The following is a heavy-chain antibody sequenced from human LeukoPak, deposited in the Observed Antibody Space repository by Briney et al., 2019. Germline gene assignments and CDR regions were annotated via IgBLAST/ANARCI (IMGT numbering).Heavy chain of an antibody. J-gene: IGHJ6*02. Sequence: PGGSLRLSCAASGFTFSSYWMSWVRQAPGKGLEWVANIKQDGSEKYYVDSVKGRFTISRDNSKNTLYLQMNSLRAEDTAVYYCAKGRSRGYYYYYGMDVWGQGTTVTVSS. D-gene: IGHD3-10*01. CDR3: AKGRSRGYYYYYGMDV. V-gene: IGHV3-7*01. CDR1: GFTFSSYW. CDR2: IKQDGSEK.